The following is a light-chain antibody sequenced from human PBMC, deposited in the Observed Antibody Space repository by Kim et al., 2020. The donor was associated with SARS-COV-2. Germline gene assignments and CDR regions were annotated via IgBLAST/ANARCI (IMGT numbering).Light chain of an antibody. Sequence: VSPGQTASITCSGDKLGDKYACWYQQKPGQSPVLVIYQDSKRPSGIPERFSGSNSGNTATLTISGTQAMDEADYYCQAWDSGTEVVFGGGTQLTVL. J-gene: IGLJ2*01. V-gene: IGLV3-1*01. CDR2: QDS. CDR1: KLGDKY. CDR3: QAWDSGTEVV.